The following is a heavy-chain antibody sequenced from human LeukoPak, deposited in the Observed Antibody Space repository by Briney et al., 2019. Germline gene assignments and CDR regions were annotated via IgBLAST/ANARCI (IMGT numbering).Heavy chain of an antibody. Sequence: SETLSLTCNVSGASITSTNYFWSWIRQPAGKGLQWIGRLYASGSTDYNPSLKSRVTISGDTSKNQFSLTLSSVTAADTAVYYCARDYYGSARNFDYWGQGTLVTVSS. CDR3: ARDYYGSARNFDY. V-gene: IGHV4-61*02. CDR1: GASITSTNYF. CDR2: LYASGST. D-gene: IGHD3-10*01. J-gene: IGHJ4*02.